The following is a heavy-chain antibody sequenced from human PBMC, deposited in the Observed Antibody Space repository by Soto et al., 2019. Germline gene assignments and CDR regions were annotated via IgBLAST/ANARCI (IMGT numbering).Heavy chain of an antibody. CDR3: ARSLYTSRRILRYFDSNWFDP. J-gene: IGHJ5*02. V-gene: IGHV1-2*04. CDR1: GCTFTGYY. Sequence: ASVKVSCKASGCTFTGYYMHWVRQAPGQGLEWMGWINPNSGGTNYAQKFQGWVTMTRDTSISTVYMELSSLRSEDTAVYYCARSLYTSRRILRYFDSNWFDPWGQGTLVTVSS. D-gene: IGHD3-9*01. CDR2: INPNSGGT.